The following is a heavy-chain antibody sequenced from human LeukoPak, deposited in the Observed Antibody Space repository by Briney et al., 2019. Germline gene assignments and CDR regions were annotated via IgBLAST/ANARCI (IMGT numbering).Heavy chain of an antibody. J-gene: IGHJ4*02. CDR3: ASHSSSWLRFEY. V-gene: IGHV4-59*08. CDR1: GGSISIYY. D-gene: IGHD6-13*01. Sequence: SETLSLTCNVSGGSISIYYWSWIRQPPGKGLEWIGYIYYSGSTNYNPSLKSRVTMSVDTSKRQFSLRLSSVTAADTAVYYCASHSSSWLRFEYWGQGTLVTVSS. CDR2: IYYSGST.